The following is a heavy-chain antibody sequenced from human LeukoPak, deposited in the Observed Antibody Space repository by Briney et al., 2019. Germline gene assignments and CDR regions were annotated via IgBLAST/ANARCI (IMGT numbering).Heavy chain of an antibody. J-gene: IGHJ5*02. V-gene: IGHV4-39*01. Sequence: PSETLSLTCTVSGGSISSSSYYWGWIRQPPGKGLEWIGSIYYSGSTYYNPSLKSRITISVDTSKNQFSLKLSSVTAADTAVYYCAAGYSSSWSPLAEWFDPWGQGTLVTVSS. CDR2: IYYSGST. CDR3: AAGYSSSWSPLAEWFDP. CDR1: GGSISSSSYY. D-gene: IGHD6-13*01.